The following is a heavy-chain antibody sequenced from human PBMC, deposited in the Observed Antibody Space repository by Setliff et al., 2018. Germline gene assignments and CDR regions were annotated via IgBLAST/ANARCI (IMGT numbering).Heavy chain of an antibody. J-gene: IGHJ6*03. CDR1: GFTFDDYG. V-gene: IGHV3-20*04. CDR3: ARVVELYYNFWSGYYPSNYYYYMDV. Sequence: GSLRLSCAASGFTFDDYGMSWVRQAPGKGLEWVSGINWNGGSTGYADSVKGRFTISRDNAKNSLYLQMSSLRAEDTALYYCARVVELYYNFWSGYYPSNYYYYMDVWGKGTTVTVSS. CDR2: INWNGGST. D-gene: IGHD3-3*01.